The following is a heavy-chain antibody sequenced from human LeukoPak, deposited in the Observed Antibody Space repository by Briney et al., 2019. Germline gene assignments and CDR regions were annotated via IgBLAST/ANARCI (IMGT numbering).Heavy chain of an antibody. CDR3: AREWARFLEWVDY. D-gene: IGHD3-3*01. J-gene: IGHJ4*02. V-gene: IGHV3-74*01. CDR1: GFTFSSYW. Sequence: GGSLRLSCAASGFTFSSYWMHWVRQVPGKGLVWVSRINSEGDTTQYADSVRGRFIISRDNAKNTLYLQMNSLSAEDTAVYYCAREWARFLEWVDYWGQGTLVSVSS. CDR2: INSEGDTT.